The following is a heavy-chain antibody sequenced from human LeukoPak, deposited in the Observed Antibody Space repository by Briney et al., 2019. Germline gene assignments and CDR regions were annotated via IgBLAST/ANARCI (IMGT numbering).Heavy chain of an antibody. CDR1: GGTFSSYA. V-gene: IGHV1-69*01. D-gene: IGHD3-10*01. Sequence: ASVKVSCKASGGTFSSYAISWVRQAPGQGLEWMGGIIPIFGTANYAQKFQGRVTITADESTSTAYMELSSLRSEDTGVYYCARVYMVRGMPYYFDYWGQGTLVTVSS. J-gene: IGHJ4*02. CDR2: IIPIFGTA. CDR3: ARVYMVRGMPYYFDY.